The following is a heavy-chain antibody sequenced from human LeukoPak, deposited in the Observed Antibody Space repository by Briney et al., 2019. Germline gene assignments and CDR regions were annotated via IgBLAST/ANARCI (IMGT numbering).Heavy chain of an antibody. D-gene: IGHD4-17*01. CDR3: ARLNFGDDY. CDR1: GFTVSSNY. J-gene: IGHJ4*02. CDR2: IYGSTSA. Sequence: GGSLRPSCAASGFTVSSNYINWVRQAPGKGLEWVSLIYGSTSADYADSVKGRFAISRDTSMNTVYLQMNSLRAEDTAVYYCARLNFGDDYWGQGTLVTVSS. V-gene: IGHV3-66*01.